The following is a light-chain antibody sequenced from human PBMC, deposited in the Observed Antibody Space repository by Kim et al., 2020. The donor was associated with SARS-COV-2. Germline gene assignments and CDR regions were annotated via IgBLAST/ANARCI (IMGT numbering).Light chain of an antibody. Sequence: EIVLTQSPGTLSLSPGERATLSCRASQSVSVNYLAWFQQKPGQAPRLLIYGASTRATGIPARFSGSGSGTEFTLTISSLQSEDFAVYYCQQYNNWPPTWTFGQGTKVDIK. V-gene: IGKV3-15*01. J-gene: IGKJ1*01. CDR3: QQYNNWPPTWT. CDR1: QSVSVN. CDR2: GAS.